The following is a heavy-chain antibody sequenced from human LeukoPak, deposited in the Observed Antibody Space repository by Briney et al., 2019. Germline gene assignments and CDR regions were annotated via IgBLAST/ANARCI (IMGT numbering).Heavy chain of an antibody. CDR1: GFTFSNAW. D-gene: IGHD3-3*01. CDR3: TTYYDFWSGYYNGRNY. V-gene: IGHV3-15*01. CDR2: IKSKTDGGTT. J-gene: IGHJ4*02. Sequence: GGSLRLSRAASGFTFSNAWMSWVRQAPGKGLEWVGRIKSKTDGGTTDYAAPVKGRFTISRDDSKNTLYLQMNSLKTEDTAVYYCTTYYDFWSGYYNGRNYWGQGTLVTVSS.